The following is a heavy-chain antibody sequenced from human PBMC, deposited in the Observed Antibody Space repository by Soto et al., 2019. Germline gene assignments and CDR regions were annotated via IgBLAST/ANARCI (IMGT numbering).Heavy chain of an antibody. CDR3: AREMYDYGDYRHYYYYGMDV. D-gene: IGHD4-17*01. J-gene: IGHJ6*02. CDR2: ISYDGSNK. Sequence: TGGSLRLSCGASGFTFSSYSMHWVRQAPGKGLEWVAVISYDGSNKYYADSVKGRFTISRDNSKNTLYLQMNSLRAEDTAVYYCAREMYDYGDYRHYYYYGMDVWGQGTTVTVSS. CDR1: GFTFSSYS. V-gene: IGHV3-30-3*01.